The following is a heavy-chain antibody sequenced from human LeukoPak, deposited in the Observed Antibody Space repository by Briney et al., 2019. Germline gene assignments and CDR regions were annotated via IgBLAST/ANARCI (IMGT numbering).Heavy chain of an antibody. CDR1: GFTFSSYG. V-gene: IGHV3-33*01. CDR3: ARDQRESSSWYVVMGY. J-gene: IGHJ4*02. Sequence: GRSLRLSCAASGFTFSSYGMHWVRQAPGKGLEWVAVIWYDGSNTYYADSVKGRFTISRDNSKNTLYLQMNSLRAEDTAVYYCARDQRESSSWYVVMGYWGQGTLVTVSS. D-gene: IGHD6-13*01. CDR2: IWYDGSNT.